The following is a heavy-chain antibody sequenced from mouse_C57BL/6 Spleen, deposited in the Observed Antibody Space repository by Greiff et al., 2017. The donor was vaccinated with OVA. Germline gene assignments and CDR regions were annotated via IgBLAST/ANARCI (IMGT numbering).Heavy chain of an antibody. V-gene: IGHV1-82*01. CDR2: IYPGDGDT. D-gene: IGHD1-1*01. J-gene: IGHJ4*01. CDR1: GYAFSSSW. Sequence: QVQLKESGPELVKPGASVKISCKASGYAFSSSWMNWVKQRPGKGLEWIGRIYPGDGDTNYNGKFKGKATLTADKSSSTAYMQLSSLTSEDSAVYFCARSGDYGSSYSYAMDYWGQGTSVTVSS. CDR3: ARSGDYGSSYSYAMDY.